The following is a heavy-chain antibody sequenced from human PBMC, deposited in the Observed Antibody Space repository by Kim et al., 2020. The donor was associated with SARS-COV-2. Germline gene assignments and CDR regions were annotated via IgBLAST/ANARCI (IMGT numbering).Heavy chain of an antibody. Sequence: ASVKVSCKASGYSFTDYAVNWVRQAPGQGLEWMGWINTLNGNPTYAQGFRGRFAFSLDTSVTTAYLQINGLKAEDTALYYCVRGRRGNSGWGEAWGQGTLFTVSS. CDR3: VRGRRGNSGWGEA. V-gene: IGHV7-4-1*02. CDR2: INTLNGNP. D-gene: IGHD6-19*01. J-gene: IGHJ5*02. CDR1: GYSFTDYA.